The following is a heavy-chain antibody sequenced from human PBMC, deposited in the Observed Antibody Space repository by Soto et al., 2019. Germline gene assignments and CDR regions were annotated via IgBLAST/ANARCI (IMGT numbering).Heavy chain of an antibody. CDR1: GYTFTSYG. V-gene: IGHV1-18*01. CDR3: GRKGSGVGGREDYYYGMDV. J-gene: IGHJ6*02. D-gene: IGHD2-15*01. CDR2: ISAYNGNT. Sequence: QVQLVQSGAEVKKPGASVKVSCKASGYTFTSYGISWVRQAPGQGLEWMGWISAYNGNTNYAQKLQGRVTMTTDTSSSTADMELRRRRSADEAVYYCGRKGSGVGGREDYYYGMDVWGQGTTVTVSS.